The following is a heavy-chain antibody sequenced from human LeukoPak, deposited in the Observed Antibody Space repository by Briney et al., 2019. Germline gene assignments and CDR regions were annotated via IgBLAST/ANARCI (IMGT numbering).Heavy chain of an antibody. CDR3: ARSLLRQLEVGFDY. Sequence: GGSLRLSCAASGFTFSTYWMSWVRQAPGKGLEWVANIKYDGSEKHYVDSVTGRFTLSRDNTKNSLYLQMNSLTDEDTAVYYCARSLLRQLEVGFDYWGQGTLVTVSS. CDR2: IKYDGSEK. D-gene: IGHD6-13*01. J-gene: IGHJ4*02. V-gene: IGHV3-7*01. CDR1: GFTFSTYW.